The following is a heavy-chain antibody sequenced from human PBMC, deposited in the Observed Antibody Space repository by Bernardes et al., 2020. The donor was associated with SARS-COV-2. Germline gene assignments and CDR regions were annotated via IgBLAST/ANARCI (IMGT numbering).Heavy chain of an antibody. V-gene: IGHV3-21*01. CDR1: GFTFRSYS. Sequence: SLRLSCAASGFTFRSYSMNWVRQAPGKGLEWVASISSSSSYIYYADSVKGRFTISRDNAKNSLYLQMNSLRAEDTAVYYCARVYYDFWSGYYGYYYYMDVWGKGTTVTVSS. CDR2: ISSSSSYI. D-gene: IGHD3-3*01. CDR3: ARVYYDFWSGYYGYYYYMDV. J-gene: IGHJ6*03.